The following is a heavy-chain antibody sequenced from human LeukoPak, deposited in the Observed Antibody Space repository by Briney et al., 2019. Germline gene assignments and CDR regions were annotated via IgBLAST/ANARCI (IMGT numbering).Heavy chain of an antibody. D-gene: IGHD2-21*02. CDR1: GFTFSNYG. CDR3: TKGGHGDY. Sequence: PGGSLRLSCVASGFTFSNYGMSWVRQAPGKGLEWVSGISGSGISTYYADCVKGRFTISRDNSKNSLYLQMDSLRAEDTAIYYCTKGGHGDYWGQGTMVTVSS. J-gene: IGHJ4*02. CDR2: ISGSGIST. V-gene: IGHV3-23*01.